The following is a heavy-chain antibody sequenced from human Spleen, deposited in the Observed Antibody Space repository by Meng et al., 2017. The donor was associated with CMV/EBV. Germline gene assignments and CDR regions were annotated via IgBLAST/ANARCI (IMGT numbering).Heavy chain of an antibody. CDR3: ARDWDTGI. CDR1: GFTFSSYS. D-gene: IGHD1-14*01. J-gene: IGHJ4*02. CDR2: TSSSSRTI. V-gene: IGHV3-48*04. Sequence: GESLKISCAASGFTFSSYSVNWVRQAPGKGLEWISYTSSSSRTIYYADSVKGRFTISRDNAKNSLYLQMNSLRAEDTAVYYCARDWDTGIWGQGTLVTVSS.